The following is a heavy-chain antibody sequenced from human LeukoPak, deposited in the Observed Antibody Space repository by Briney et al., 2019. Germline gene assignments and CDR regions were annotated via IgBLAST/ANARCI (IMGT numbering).Heavy chain of an antibody. CDR1: GFTFSGHY. CDR2: ISKSGTM. CDR3: ARGVASDS. J-gene: IGHJ4*02. D-gene: IGHD3-3*01. Sequence: GGSLRLSCEASGFTFSGHYMTWIRHAPGKGLEWICHISKSGTMYYADSVKGRFSISRDNTKNSLYLHMNTLRSEDTAVYYCARGVASDSWGQGTLVTVSS. V-gene: IGHV3-11*01.